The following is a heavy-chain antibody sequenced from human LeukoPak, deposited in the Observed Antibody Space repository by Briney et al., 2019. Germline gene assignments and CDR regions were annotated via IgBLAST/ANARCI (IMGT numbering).Heavy chain of an antibody. V-gene: IGHV1-3*04. CDR1: VYTFTSYA. Sequence: SPRASSKPSVYTFTSYAIHWGRQAPGQRLEWMGWISTAIGNTKSSQNFQGRVTFTSNTSPTTAFIDLGSLRSEHAAGSYCPCDSGSGNYDYWGQGTLVTVSS. CDR3: PCDSGSGNYDY. CDR2: ISTAIGNT. J-gene: IGHJ4*02. D-gene: IGHD1-26*01.